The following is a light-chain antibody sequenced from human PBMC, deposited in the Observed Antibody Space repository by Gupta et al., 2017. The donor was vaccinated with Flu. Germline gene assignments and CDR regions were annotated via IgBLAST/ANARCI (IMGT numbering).Light chain of an antibody. CDR3: LLYYGGAWV. CDR2: GAT. Sequence: STGAVTNYFYPSWFQQQPGQAPRALIYGATNKYSWTPARFSGSLLGGKAALTLSGVQPEDEAEYHCLLYYGGAWVFGGGTKLTVL. V-gene: IGLV7-43*01. J-gene: IGLJ3*02. CDR1: TGAVTNYFY.